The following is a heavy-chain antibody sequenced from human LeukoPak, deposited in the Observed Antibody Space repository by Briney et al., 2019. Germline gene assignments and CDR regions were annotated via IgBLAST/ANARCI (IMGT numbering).Heavy chain of an antibody. D-gene: IGHD3-22*01. CDR1: GFTFSSYS. Sequence: GGSLRLSCAASGFTFSSYSMNWVRQAPGKGLEWVSSISSSSSYIYYADSVKGRFTISRDNAKNSLYLQMNSLRAEDTAVYYCAGDLGQYYDTSDNWFDPWGQGTLVTVSS. J-gene: IGHJ5*02. CDR2: ISSSSSYI. V-gene: IGHV3-21*01. CDR3: AGDLGQYYDTSDNWFDP.